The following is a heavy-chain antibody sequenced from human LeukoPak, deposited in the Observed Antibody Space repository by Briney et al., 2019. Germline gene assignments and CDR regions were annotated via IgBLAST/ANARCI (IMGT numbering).Heavy chain of an antibody. CDR3: ARDGVVVVPAAFDY. Sequence: PGGSLRLSCAASGFAFDDYGISWVRQAPGKGLEWVSGINWNGGSTGYADSVKGRFTISRDNAKNSLYLQMNSLRAEDTALYYCARDGVVVVPAAFDYWGQGTLVTASS. CDR1: GFAFDDYG. V-gene: IGHV3-20*04. D-gene: IGHD2-2*01. CDR2: INWNGGST. J-gene: IGHJ4*02.